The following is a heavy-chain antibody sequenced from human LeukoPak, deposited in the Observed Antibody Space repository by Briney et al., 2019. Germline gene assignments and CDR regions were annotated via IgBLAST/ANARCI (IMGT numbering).Heavy chain of an antibody. CDR1: GFTFSSYW. CDR3: ARLRAAAGTSWFDP. D-gene: IGHD6-13*01. J-gene: IGHJ5*02. CDR2: IKQDGSEK. Sequence: GGSLRLSCAASGFTFSSYWMSWVRQAPGKGLEWVANIKQDGSEKYYVDSVKGRFTISRDNAKNSLYLQMNSLRAEDTAVYYCARLRAAAGTSWFDPWGQGTLVTVSS. V-gene: IGHV3-7*01.